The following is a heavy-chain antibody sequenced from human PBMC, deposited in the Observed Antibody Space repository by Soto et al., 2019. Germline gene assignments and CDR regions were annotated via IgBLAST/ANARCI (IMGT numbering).Heavy chain of an antibody. D-gene: IGHD5-12*01. CDR3: ARTDIVTTNWFDP. Sequence: PSQTLSLTCAVYGESFIGYYWTWIRHSPGKGLAWIGEINHGGSTNYNPSLKSRVTISIDTSKNQFSLKLTSVTAADTSVYYCARTDIVTTNWFDPWGQGSLVTVSS. V-gene: IGHV4-34*01. CDR2: INHGGST. CDR1: GESFIGYY. J-gene: IGHJ5*02.